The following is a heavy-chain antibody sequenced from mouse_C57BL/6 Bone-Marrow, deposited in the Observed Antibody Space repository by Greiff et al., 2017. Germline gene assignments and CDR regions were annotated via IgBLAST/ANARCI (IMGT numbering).Heavy chain of an antibody. CDR3: ANHYYGRDY. J-gene: IGHJ2*01. Sequence: EVQLQQSGPVLVKPGASVKMSCKASGYTFPDYYMNWVKPSHGTILEWLGVINPYNGGTSYNQKFTGKATLTVDKSSSTAYMELNSLTSEDSAVYYCANHYYGRDYWGQGTTLTVSS. D-gene: IGHD1-2*01. CDR1: GYTFPDYY. CDR2: INPYNGGT. V-gene: IGHV1-19*01.